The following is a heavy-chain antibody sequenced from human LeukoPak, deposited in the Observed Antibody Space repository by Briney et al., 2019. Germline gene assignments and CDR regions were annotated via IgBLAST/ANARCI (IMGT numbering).Heavy chain of an antibody. Sequence: SGTLSLTCGVSGGSITTTNWWSWVRPFPGQGLQWIGEVSLEGGRNYNPSLTSRVTMSLDRAKNLLSLNHTSMTAADTVVYYCSRENGGFSPFGYGGQGILVTV. J-gene: IGHJ4*02. CDR3: SRENGGFSPFGY. D-gene: IGHD3-16*01. V-gene: IGHV4-4*02. CDR2: VSLEGGR. CDR1: GGSITTTNW.